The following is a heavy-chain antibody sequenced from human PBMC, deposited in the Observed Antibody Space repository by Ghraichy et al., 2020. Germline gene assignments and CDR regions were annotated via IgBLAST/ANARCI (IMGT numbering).Heavy chain of an antibody. CDR2: ISAKNGHK. J-gene: IGHJ4*02. Sequence: ASVKVSCKSSDDSFSRYGFAWVRQAPGQGLEWMGWISAKNGHKNYAPKFQGRVTMTTETSTRTVYMEMKSLRADDTAVYFCSRGGPLEASGSSCDDWGQGTLVIVSS. CDR3: SRGGPLEASGSSCDD. D-gene: IGHD3-10*01. V-gene: IGHV1-18*01. CDR1: DDSFSRYG.